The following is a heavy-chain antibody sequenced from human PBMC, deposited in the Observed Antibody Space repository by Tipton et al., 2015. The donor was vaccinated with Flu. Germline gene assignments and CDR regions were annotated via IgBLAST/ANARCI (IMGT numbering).Heavy chain of an antibody. D-gene: IGHD3-9*01. J-gene: IGHJ4*02. Sequence: QLVQSGGGLVKPGGSMRLTCAGYKLTLSAYSMIWVRQAPGKGMEWVSSITASGSYIYYADSVKGRFTISRDNAKNSLYLQMNSLRAEDTAVYYCATRDPEKDILTIFWGQGALVTVSS. CDR3: ATRDPEKDILTIF. V-gene: IGHV3-21*01. CDR2: ITASGSYI. CDR1: KLTLSAYS.